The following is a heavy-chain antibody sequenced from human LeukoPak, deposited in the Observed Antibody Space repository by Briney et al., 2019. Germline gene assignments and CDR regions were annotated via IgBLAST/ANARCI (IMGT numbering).Heavy chain of an antibody. CDR2: INPNSGGT. J-gene: IGHJ4*02. V-gene: IGHV1-2*02. D-gene: IGHD2-15*01. CDR3: ARDRGYCSGGSCYPNY. CDR1: GYTFTGYY. Sequence: GASVKVSCKASGYTFTGYYMHWVRQAPGQGLEWMGWINPNSGGTNYAQKFQGKVTMTRDTSISTAYTELSRLRSDDTAVYYCARDRGYCSGGSCYPNYWGQGTLVTVSS.